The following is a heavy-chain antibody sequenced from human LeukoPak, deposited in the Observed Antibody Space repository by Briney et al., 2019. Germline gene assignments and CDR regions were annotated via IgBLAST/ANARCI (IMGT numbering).Heavy chain of an antibody. CDR1: GFSFSSYA. D-gene: IGHD6-13*01. CDR3: AKVSWANYFDY. V-gene: IGHV3-23*01. CDR2: ISGSGGNT. Sequence: GGSLRLSCAASGFSFSSYAMSWVRQAPGKGLEWVSAISGSGGNTYYADSGRGRFTISRDNSKNTLYLQMNSLRAEDTAIYYCAKVSWANYFDYWGQGTLVTVSS. J-gene: IGHJ4*02.